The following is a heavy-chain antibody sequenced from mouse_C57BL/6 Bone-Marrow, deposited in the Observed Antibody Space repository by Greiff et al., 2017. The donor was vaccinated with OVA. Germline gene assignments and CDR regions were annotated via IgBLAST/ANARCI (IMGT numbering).Heavy chain of an antibody. CDR2: LYPGSGNT. J-gene: IGHJ2*01. CDR3: ARDDGYFFEY. CDR1: GYTFTDHY. V-gene: IGHV1-76*01. Sequence: VQLQQSGAEVVRPGASVKLSCKASGYTFTDHYINWVKQRPGQGLEWIARLYPGSGNTYYNEKFKGKATLTAEKSSNTAYMQLSSLTSEDSAVYFCARDDGYFFEYWGQATTLTVSS. D-gene: IGHD2-3*01.